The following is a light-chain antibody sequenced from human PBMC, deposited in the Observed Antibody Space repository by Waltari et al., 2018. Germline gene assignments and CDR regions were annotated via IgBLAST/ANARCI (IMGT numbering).Light chain of an antibody. CDR2: DTK. Sequence: QTVVTQEPSLTVSPGGTVTLTCASTPGAVISNYYQNWFQQKPGHAPRALIYDTKKKQPWTPARFSGSLVGGKAALTLSGAQPEDEAEYYCLLYLGDAQWVFGGGTKLTVL. CDR1: PGAVISNYY. J-gene: IGLJ3*02. V-gene: IGLV7-43*01. CDR3: LLYLGDAQWV.